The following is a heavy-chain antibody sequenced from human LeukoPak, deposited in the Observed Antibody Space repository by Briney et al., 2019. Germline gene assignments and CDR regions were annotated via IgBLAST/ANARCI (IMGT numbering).Heavy chain of an antibody. J-gene: IGHJ5*02. CDR2: ISAYNGNT. CDR3: ARGLGSSWGYNWFDP. V-gene: IGHV1-18*01. Sequence: ASVKVSCKASGYTLTSYGISWVRQAPGQGLEWMGWISAYNGNTNYAQKLQGRVTITRNTSISTAYMELSSLRSEDTAVYYCARGLGSSWGYNWFDPWGQGTLVTVSS. CDR1: GYTLTSYG. D-gene: IGHD6-13*01.